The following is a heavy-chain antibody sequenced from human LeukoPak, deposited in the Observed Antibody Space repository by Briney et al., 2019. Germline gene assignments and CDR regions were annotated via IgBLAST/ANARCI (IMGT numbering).Heavy chain of an antibody. CDR1: EFSFETYW. CDR2: INEDGSEK. Sequence: GSPRLSCVALEFSFETYWMSWVRQAPGKGPEWVANINEDGSEKHYVGSVRGRFTISRDNADNSLHLQMNSLRPEDMAVYYCARGETMDVWGKGTTVTVSS. D-gene: IGHD5-24*01. V-gene: IGHV3-7*01. CDR3: ARGETMDV. J-gene: IGHJ6*03.